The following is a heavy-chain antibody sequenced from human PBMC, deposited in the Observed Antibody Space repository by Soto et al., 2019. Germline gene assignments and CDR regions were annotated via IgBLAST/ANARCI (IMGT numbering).Heavy chain of an antibody. CDR1: GGSISSYY. CDR2: IYYSGST. D-gene: IGHD2-21*01. V-gene: IGHV4-59*08. CDR3: ARRNGGALDC. Sequence: SETLSLTCTVSGGSISSYYWSWIRQPPGKGLEWIGYIYYSGSTNYNPSLKSRVTISVDTSKNQFSLKLSSVTAADTAVYYCARRNGGALDCWGQGTLVTVSS. J-gene: IGHJ4*02.